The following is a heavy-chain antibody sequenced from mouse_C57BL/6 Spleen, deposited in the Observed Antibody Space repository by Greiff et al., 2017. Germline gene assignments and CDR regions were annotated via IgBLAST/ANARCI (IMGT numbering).Heavy chain of an antibody. CDR1: GYAFSSSW. V-gene: IGHV1-82*01. J-gene: IGHJ4*01. CDR3: ARAYYDPYYAMDD. CDR2: IYPGDGDT. Sequence: VQLQQSGPELVKPGASVKISCKASGYAFSSSWMNWVKQRPGKGLEWIGRIYPGDGDTNYNGKFKGKATLTADKSSSTAYMQLSSLTSEDSAVYFCARAYYDPYYAMDDWGQGTSVTVSS. D-gene: IGHD2-4*01.